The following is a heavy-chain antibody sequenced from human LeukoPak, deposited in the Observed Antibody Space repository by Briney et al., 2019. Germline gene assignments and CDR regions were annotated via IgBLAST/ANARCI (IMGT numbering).Heavy chain of an antibody. CDR1: GYTFTGYY. D-gene: IGHD2-15*01. V-gene: IGHV1-2*04. CDR3: ARDCSGGSCYSPPLDY. Sequence: GASVKVSCKASGYTFTGYYMHWVRQAPGQGLEWMGWINPNSGGTNYAQKFQGWVTMTRDTSISTAYMELSRLRSDGTAVYYCARDCSGGSCYSPPLDYWGQGTLVTVSS. CDR2: INPNSGGT. J-gene: IGHJ4*02.